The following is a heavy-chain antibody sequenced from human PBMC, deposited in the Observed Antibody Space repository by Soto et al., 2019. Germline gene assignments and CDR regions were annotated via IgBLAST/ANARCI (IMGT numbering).Heavy chain of an antibody. CDR1: GFTFSSYG. D-gene: IGHD3-22*01. CDR3: ARSLYHMIVVVGVVDY. CDR2: ISYDGSNK. Sequence: GGSLRLSCAASGFTFSSYGMHWVRQAPGKGLEWVAVISYDGSNKYYADSVKGRFTISRDNSKNTLYLQMNSLRAEDTAVYYCARSLYHMIVVVGVVDYWGQGTLVTVSS. V-gene: IGHV3-30*03. J-gene: IGHJ4*02.